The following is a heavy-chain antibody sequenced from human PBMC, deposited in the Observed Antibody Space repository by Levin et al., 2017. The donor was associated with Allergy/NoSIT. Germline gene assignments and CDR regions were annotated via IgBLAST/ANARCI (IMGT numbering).Heavy chain of an antibody. Sequence: GGSLRLSCAASGFTFSSYAMHWVRQAPGKGLEWVAVISYDGSNKYYADSVKGRFTISRDNSKNTLYLQMNSLRAEDTAVYYCARDGGEGYSGYGLFDYWGQGTLVTVSS. CDR1: GFTFSSYA. CDR3: ARDGGEGYSGYGLFDY. J-gene: IGHJ4*02. V-gene: IGHV3-30-3*01. CDR2: ISYDGSNK. D-gene: IGHD5-12*01.